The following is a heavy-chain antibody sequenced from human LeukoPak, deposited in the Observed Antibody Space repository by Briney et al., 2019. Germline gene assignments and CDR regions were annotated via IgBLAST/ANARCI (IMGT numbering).Heavy chain of an antibody. CDR3: ARDAHGAKFDY. CDR1: GGSFSGYY. CDR2: INHSGST. J-gene: IGHJ4*02. Sequence: SETLSLTCAVYGGSFSGYYWSWIRQPPGKGLEWIGEINHSGSTNYNPSLKSRVTISVDTSKNQFSLKLSSVTAADTAVYYCARDAHGAKFDYWGQGTLVTVSS. V-gene: IGHV4-34*01.